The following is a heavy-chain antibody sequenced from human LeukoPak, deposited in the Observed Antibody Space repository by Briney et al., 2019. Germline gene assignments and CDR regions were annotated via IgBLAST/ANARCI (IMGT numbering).Heavy chain of an antibody. CDR3: AKVRNGIQGAVDY. J-gene: IGHJ4*02. Sequence: PGGSLRLSCAASGFTFDDYTIHWVRQAPGKGLEWVSLISWDGGSRYYADSVKGRFTISRDNSKNTLFLQMNSLRAEDTAVYYCAKVRNGIQGAVDYWGQGTLVTVSS. V-gene: IGHV3-43*01. D-gene: IGHD1-26*01. CDR2: ISWDGGSR. CDR1: GFTFDDYT.